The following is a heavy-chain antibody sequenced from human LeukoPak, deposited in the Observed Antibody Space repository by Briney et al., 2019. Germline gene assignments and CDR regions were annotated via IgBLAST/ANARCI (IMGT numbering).Heavy chain of an antibody. D-gene: IGHD2/OR15-2a*01. CDR1: GDSISSYY. V-gene: IGHV4-4*07. Sequence: KPSETLSLTCIVSGDSISSYYWTWIRQPAGKGLEWIGRIYTSGGTNYNPSLKSRITISLDTSKNQFSLKLSSVTAADTAVYYCARGRSTFDYWGQGTLVTVSS. J-gene: IGHJ4*02. CDR3: ARGRSTFDY. CDR2: IYTSGGT.